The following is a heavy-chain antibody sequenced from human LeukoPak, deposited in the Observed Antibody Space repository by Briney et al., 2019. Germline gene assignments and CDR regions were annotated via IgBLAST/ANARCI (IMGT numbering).Heavy chain of an antibody. CDR3: ARDSMATTEGGIDY. V-gene: IGHV4-31*03. J-gene: IGHJ4*02. Sequence: SETLSLTCTVSGGSISSGGYYWSWIRQHPGKDLEWIGYIYYSGSTYYNPSLKSRVTISVDTSKNQFSLKLSSVTAADTAVYYCARDSMATTEGGIDYWGQGTLVTVSS. CDR2: IYYSGST. CDR1: GGSISSGGYY. D-gene: IGHD5-24*01.